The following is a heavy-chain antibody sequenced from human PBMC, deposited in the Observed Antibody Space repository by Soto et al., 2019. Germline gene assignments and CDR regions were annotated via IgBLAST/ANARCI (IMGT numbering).Heavy chain of an antibody. CDR1: GFTFSSYG. J-gene: IGHJ6*02. CDR2: ISYDGSNK. Sequence: QVQLVESGGGVVQPGRSLRLSCAASGFTFSSYGMHWVRQAPGKGLEWVAVISYDGSNKYYADSVKGRFTISRDNSKNTLYLQMNSLRAEDTAVYYCAKDLGERIAEAFSFYYCSGMDVWGQGTTVTVSS. CDR3: AKDLGERIAEAFSFYYCSGMDV. D-gene: IGHD2-21*01. V-gene: IGHV3-30*18.